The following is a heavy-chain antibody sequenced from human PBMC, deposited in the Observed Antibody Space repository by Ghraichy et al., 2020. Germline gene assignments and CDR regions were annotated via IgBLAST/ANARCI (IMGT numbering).Heavy chain of an antibody. J-gene: IGHJ4*02. D-gene: IGHD2-21*02. CDR1: GFTFSSYA. CDR2: ISGSGGST. Sequence: GSLRLSCAASGFTFSSYAMSWVRQAPGKGLEWVSAISGSGGSTYYADSVKGRFTISRDNSKNTLYLQMNSLRAEDTAVYYCAKGLYCGGDCSNSGGDYWGQGTLVTVSS. CDR3: AKGLYCGGDCSNSGGDY. V-gene: IGHV3-23*01.